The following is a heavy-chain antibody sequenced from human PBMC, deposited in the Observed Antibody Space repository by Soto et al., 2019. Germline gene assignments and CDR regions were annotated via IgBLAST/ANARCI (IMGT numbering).Heavy chain of an antibody. V-gene: IGHV3-23*01. J-gene: IGHJ4*02. CDR2: ISGGGDTT. CDR1: GFTFSDYV. CDR3: AKDGGGLTAAAVRPLGASDC. D-gene: IGHD6-13*01. Sequence: EVQLLESGGGLVQPGGSLRLSCAASGFTFSDYVMTWVRQAPGKGLEWVSAISGGGDTTYYTDSVQGRFTISRDNSKNTLYLQMNSLRVEDTALYYCAKDGGGLTAAAVRPLGASDCWGQGTLVTVSS.